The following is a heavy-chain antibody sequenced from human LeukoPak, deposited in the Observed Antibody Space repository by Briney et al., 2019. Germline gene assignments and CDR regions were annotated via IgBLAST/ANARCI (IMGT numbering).Heavy chain of an antibody. CDR3: AKDVEDTAMVLDY. V-gene: IGHV3-30*02. CDR1: GFTFSSYG. CDR2: IRYDGSNK. Sequence: PGGSLRLSCAASGFTFSSYGMHWVRQAPGKGLEWVAFIRYDGSNKYYADSVKGRFTISRDNSKNTLYLQMNSPRAEDTAVYYCAKDVEDTAMVLDYWGQGTLVTVSS. D-gene: IGHD5-18*01. J-gene: IGHJ4*02.